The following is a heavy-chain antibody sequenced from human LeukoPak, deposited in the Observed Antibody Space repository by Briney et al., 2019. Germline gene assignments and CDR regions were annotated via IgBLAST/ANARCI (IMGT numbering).Heavy chain of an antibody. CDR2: ISSSGSAI. CDR1: GFTFSNYA. CDR3: ARRGDTPMVGDY. J-gene: IGHJ4*02. D-gene: IGHD5-18*01. V-gene: IGHV3-48*01. Sequence: PGGSLRLSCAASGFTFSNYAMNWVRQAPGKGLEWVSYISSSGSAIYYADSVKGRFTISRDNAKNSLYLQLNSLRAEDTAVHYCARRGDTPMVGDYWGQGTLVAVSS.